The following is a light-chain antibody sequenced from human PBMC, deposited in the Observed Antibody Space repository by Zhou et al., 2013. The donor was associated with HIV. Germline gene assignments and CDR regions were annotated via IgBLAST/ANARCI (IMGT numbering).Light chain of an antibody. Sequence: MTQSPATLSVSPGERATLSCRASQTVGSSLAWYQHKPGQAPRLLIYGASTRATGIPARFSGSGSGTEFTLTISSLQSEDFAVYYCQQYDNWPPWTFGQGTTVEIK. V-gene: IGKV3-15*01. J-gene: IGKJ1*01. CDR2: GAS. CDR1: QTVGSS. CDR3: QQYDNWPPWT.